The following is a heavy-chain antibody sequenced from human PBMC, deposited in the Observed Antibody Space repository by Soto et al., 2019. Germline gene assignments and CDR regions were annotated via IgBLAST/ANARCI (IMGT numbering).Heavy chain of an antibody. D-gene: IGHD1-26*01. J-gene: IGHJ3*02. CDR3: AREGRTYSGSPEAFDI. V-gene: IGHV4-59*01. CDR2: VYYSGST. Sequence: SETLSLTCTVSGGSISSYYWSWIRQPPGKGLEWIGYVYYSGSTNYNPSLKSRVTISVDTSKNQFSLKLSSVTAADTALYYCAREGRTYSGSPEAFDIWGQGTMVTVSS. CDR1: GGSISSYY.